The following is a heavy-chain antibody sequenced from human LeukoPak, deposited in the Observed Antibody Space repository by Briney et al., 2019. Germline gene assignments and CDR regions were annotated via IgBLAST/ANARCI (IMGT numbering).Heavy chain of an antibody. D-gene: IGHD6-13*01. CDR3: VRHVTAAEWFAP. V-gene: IGHV4-39*01. CDR1: EGSSDSSRYE. J-gene: IGHJ5*02. Sequence: PSETLSLSCTVAEGSSDSSRYEWGWIGQPPGKELEWIATVYYSGRTYYNPSLKSRVTISIDTSENQFSLKLSSVTAADTALYYCVRHVTAAEWFAPWGQGILVTVST. CDR2: VYYSGRT.